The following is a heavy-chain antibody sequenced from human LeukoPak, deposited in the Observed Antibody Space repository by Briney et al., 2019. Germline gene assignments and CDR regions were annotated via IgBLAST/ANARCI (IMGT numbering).Heavy chain of an antibody. CDR1: GGSISSYY. J-gene: IGHJ3*02. D-gene: IGHD3-22*01. Sequence: SETLSLTCTVSGGSISSYYWSWIRQPPGKGLEWIGYIYYSGSTNYNPSLKSRVTISVDTSKNQFSLRLSSVTAADTAVYYCARGYYDSSGYLDDAFDIWGQGTMVTVSS. CDR3: ARGYYDSSGYLDDAFDI. CDR2: IYYSGST. V-gene: IGHV4-59*01.